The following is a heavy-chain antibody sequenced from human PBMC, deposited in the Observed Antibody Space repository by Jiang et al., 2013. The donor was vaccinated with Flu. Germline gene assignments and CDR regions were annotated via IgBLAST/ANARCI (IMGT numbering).Heavy chain of an antibody. V-gene: IGHV7-4-1*02. D-gene: IGHD3-3*01. J-gene: IGHJ4*02. CDR2: INTNTGNP. CDR3: ARDGGYYDFWSGYSHALFFDY. CDR1: GYTFSGHS. Sequence: SCKASGYTFSGHSINWVRQAPGQRLEWMGWINTNTGNPTYAQGFTGRFVFSLDTSVSTAYLQISSLKAEDTAVYYCARDGGYYDFWSGYSHALFFDYWGQGTLVTVSS.